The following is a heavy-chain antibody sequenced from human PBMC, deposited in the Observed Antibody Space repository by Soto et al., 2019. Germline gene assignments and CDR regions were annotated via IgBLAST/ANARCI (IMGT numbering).Heavy chain of an antibody. CDR2: IWYDGSNK. CDR1: GFTFSSYG. CDR3: ASPSERMPTGAFDI. V-gene: IGHV3-33*01. Sequence: GESLKISCAASGFTFSSYGMHWVRQAPGKGLEWVAVIWYDGSNKYYADSVKGRFTISRDNSKNTLYLQMNSLRAEDTAVYYCASPSERMPTGAFDIWGQGTMVTVSS. J-gene: IGHJ3*02. D-gene: IGHD2-15*01.